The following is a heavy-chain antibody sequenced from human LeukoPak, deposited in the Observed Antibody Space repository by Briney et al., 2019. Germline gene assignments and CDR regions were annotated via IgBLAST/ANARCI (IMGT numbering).Heavy chain of an antibody. CDR1: GGSFSGYY. J-gene: IGHJ4*02. CDR3: ARGRGYDILTGYFRFDY. D-gene: IGHD3-9*01. Sequence: SETLSLTCAVYGGSFSGYYWSWIRQPPGKGLEWIGEINHSGSTNYNPSLKSRVTISVDTSKNQFSLKLNSVTAADTAVYYCARGRGYDILTGYFRFDYWGQGTLVTVSS. CDR2: INHSGST. V-gene: IGHV4-34*01.